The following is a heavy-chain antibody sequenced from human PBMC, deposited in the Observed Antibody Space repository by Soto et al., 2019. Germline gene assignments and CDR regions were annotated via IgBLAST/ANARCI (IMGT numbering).Heavy chain of an antibody. D-gene: IGHD2-15*01. CDR3: QTLGRQLGYCSGGGCYCPGYYYYGMEV. Sequence: GESLKISCKGSGYSFTSYWIGWVRQMPGKGLEWMGIIYPGDSDTRYSPSFQGQVTISADKSISTAYLQWSSLKASDTAMYYCQTLGRQLGYCSGGGCYCPGYYYYGMEVWGQGTRVTVSS. CDR1: GYSFTSYW. CDR2: IYPGDSDT. J-gene: IGHJ6*01. V-gene: IGHV5-51*01.